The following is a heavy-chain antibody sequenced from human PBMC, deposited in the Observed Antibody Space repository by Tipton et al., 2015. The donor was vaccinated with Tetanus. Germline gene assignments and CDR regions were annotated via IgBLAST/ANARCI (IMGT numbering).Heavy chain of an antibody. CDR2: INPHNGDT. CDR3: ATRGVGAAAGRDP. CDR1: ENIFTDDY. D-gene: IGHD6-13*01. J-gene: IGHJ5*02. Sequence: QLVQSEAEVKKPGASVKVSCKAPENIFTDDYMHWVRQAPGQGLEWMGWINPHNGDTHFAQKLQGRVTMTRDTSIRTASMELNRLTSDDTAVYYCATRGVGAAAGRDPWGQGTLVTVSS. V-gene: IGHV1-2*02.